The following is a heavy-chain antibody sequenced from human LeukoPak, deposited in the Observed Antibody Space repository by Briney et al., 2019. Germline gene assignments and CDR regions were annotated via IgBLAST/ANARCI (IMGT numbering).Heavy chain of an antibody. CDR3: ARAPVRSYHYYYYGMDV. J-gene: IGHJ6*04. Sequence: SETLSLTCAVYGGSFSGYHWSWLRQPPGKGLEWIGETNHSGSTNYNPSLKRRVTISVDTSKNQFSLKLSSVTAADTAVYYCARAPVRSYHYYYYGMDVWGKGTTVTVSS. CDR2: TNHSGST. V-gene: IGHV4-34*01. D-gene: IGHD6-6*01. CDR1: GGSFSGYH.